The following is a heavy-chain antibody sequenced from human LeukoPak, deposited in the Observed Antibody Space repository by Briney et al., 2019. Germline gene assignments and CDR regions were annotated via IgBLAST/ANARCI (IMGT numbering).Heavy chain of an antibody. CDR2: IYYSGST. CDR1: GGSISSYY. D-gene: IGHD6-13*01. Sequence: SGTLSLTCTVSGGSISSYYWSWIRQPPGKGLEWIGYIYYSGSTNYNPSLKSRVTISVDTSKNQFSLKLSSVTAADTAVYYCASPRSYSSSWPYWYFDLWGRGTLVTVSS. V-gene: IGHV4-59*01. J-gene: IGHJ2*01. CDR3: ASPRSYSSSWPYWYFDL.